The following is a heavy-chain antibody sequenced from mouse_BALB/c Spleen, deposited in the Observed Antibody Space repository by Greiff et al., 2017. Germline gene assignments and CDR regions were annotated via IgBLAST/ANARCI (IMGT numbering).Heavy chain of an antibody. CDR1: GFTFSSFG. D-gene: IGHD3-1*01. CDR2: ISSGSSTI. Sequence: EVQLVESGGGLVQPGGSRKLSCAASGFTFSSFGMHWVRQAPEKGLEWVAYISSGSSTIYYADTVKGRFTISRDNPKNTLFLQMTSLRSEDTAMYYCARWALGYAMDYWGQGTSVTVSS. CDR3: ARWALGYAMDY. V-gene: IGHV5-17*02. J-gene: IGHJ4*01.